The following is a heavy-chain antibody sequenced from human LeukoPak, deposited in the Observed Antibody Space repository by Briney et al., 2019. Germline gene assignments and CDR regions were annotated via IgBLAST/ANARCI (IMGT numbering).Heavy chain of an antibody. V-gene: IGHV1-69*06. J-gene: IGHJ4*02. Sequence: SVKVSCKASGGTFSSYAISWVRQAPGQGLEWMGGIIPIFGTANYAQKFQGRVTITADKSTSTAYMELSSLRSEDTAVYYCARPRPGYSYGPALDYWGQGTLVTVSS. CDR3: ARPRPGYSYGPALDY. CDR2: IIPIFGTA. D-gene: IGHD5-18*01. CDR1: GGTFSSYA.